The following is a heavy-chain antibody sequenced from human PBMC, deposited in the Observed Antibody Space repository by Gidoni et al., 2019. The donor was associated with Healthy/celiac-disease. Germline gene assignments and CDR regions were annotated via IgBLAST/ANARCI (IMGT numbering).Heavy chain of an antibody. V-gene: IGHV4-4*07. CDR1: GGSISRYY. D-gene: IGHD3-16*01. CDR2: IYTSGST. CDR3: ARDRSMITFGGVTYYFDY. Sequence: QVQLPESGPGLVKPSETLSLTCTLSGGSISRYYWSWIRQPAGKGLEWIGRIYTSGSTNYNPSLKSRVTMSVDTSKNQFSLKLSSVTAADTAVYYCARDRSMITFGGVTYYFDYWGQGTLVTVSS. J-gene: IGHJ4*02.